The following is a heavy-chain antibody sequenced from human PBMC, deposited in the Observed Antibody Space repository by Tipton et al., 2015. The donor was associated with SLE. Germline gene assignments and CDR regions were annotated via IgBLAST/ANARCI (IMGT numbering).Heavy chain of an antibody. CDR3: ASPEGGYCSSTSFYAFDI. CDR2: INHSGST. Sequence: TLSLTCAVYGGSFSGYYWSWIRQAPGKGMAWIGEINHSGSTNYNPSLKSRVPISVDTSKNQFSLKLSSVTAADTAVYYCASPEGGYCSSTSFYAFDIWGQGTMVTVSS. J-gene: IGHJ3*02. V-gene: IGHV4-34*01. CDR1: GGSFSGYY. D-gene: IGHD2-2*01.